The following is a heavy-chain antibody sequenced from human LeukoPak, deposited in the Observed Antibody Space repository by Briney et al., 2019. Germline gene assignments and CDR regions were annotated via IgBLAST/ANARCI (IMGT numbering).Heavy chain of an antibody. CDR3: AREYSSASDY. D-gene: IGHD6-19*01. CDR2: ISYSGNT. CDR1: GGSISSSSYY. Sequence: SETLSLTCTVSGGSISSSSYYWGWIRQPPGKGLEWIGSISYSGNTYYNPSLKSRATISVDTSKNQFSLKLSSVTAADTAVYYCAREYSSASDYWGQGTLVTISS. J-gene: IGHJ4*02. V-gene: IGHV4-39*02.